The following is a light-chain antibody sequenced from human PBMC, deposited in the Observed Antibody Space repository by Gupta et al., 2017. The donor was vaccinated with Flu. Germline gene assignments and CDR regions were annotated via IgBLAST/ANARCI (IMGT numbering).Light chain of an antibody. CDR1: RCYTSY. J-gene: IGLJ3*02. CDR2: INSDGSQ. Sequence: QPVLTQSPSASAALGASVRLTCTLTRCYTSYISWHHTHPKKGHRFLLKINSDGSQTKGAGLPHRFSGSRSGAEHYLTISSLQSDEEGDYYCQCWGSGIRVFGGGSKLTVV. V-gene: IGLV4-69*01. CDR3: QCWGSGIRV.